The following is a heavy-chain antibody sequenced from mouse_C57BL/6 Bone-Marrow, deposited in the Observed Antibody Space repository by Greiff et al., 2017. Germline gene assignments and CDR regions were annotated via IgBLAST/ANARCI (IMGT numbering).Heavy chain of an antibody. CDR2: INSDGGST. CDR1: EYEFPSHD. CDR3: ARGFYDGYYGWFAY. Sequence: EVNVVESGGGLVQPGESLKLSCESNEYEFPSHDMSWVRKTPEKRLELVAAINSDGGSTYYPDTMERRFIISRDNTKKTLYLQMSSLRSEDTALDYCARGFYDGYYGWFAYWGQGTLVTVSA. D-gene: IGHD2-3*01. J-gene: IGHJ3*01. V-gene: IGHV5-2*01.